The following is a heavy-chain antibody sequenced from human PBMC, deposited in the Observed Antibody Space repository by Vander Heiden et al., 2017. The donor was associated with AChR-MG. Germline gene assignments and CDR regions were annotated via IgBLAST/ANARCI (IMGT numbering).Heavy chain of an antibody. Sequence: QVQLVQSGAEVKKPGSSVKVSCTASGGTFSSYALSGVRQAPGQGLEGMGGISPIFGTANYAQKFQGRVTITADKSTSTAYMELSSLRSEDTAVYYCARSRGGYYVSWYYYYGMDVWGQGTTVTVSS. V-gene: IGHV1-69*06. CDR1: GGTFSSYA. J-gene: IGHJ6*02. CDR3: ARSRGGYYVSWYYYYGMDV. CDR2: ISPIFGTA. D-gene: IGHD3-22*01.